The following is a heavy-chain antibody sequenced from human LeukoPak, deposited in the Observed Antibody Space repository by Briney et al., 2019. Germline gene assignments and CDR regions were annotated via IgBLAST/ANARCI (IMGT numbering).Heavy chain of an antibody. CDR1: GFTFSNFA. CDR2: ISGSGDTT. Sequence: GGSLRLSCAGSGFTFSNFAVNWVRQAPGQGLEWVSIISGSGDTTHYTDSVKGRFTISRDNAKNSLYLQMNSLRAEDTAVYYCASNLLWFGELSPYYFDYWGQGTLVTVSS. J-gene: IGHJ4*02. CDR3: ASNLLWFGELSPYYFDY. V-gene: IGHV3-48*04. D-gene: IGHD3-10*01.